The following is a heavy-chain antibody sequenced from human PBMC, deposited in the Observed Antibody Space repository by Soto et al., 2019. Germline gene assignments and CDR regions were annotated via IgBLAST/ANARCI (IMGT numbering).Heavy chain of an antibody. V-gene: IGHV3-48*03. CDR2: MSSSGSTI. Sequence: EVQLVESGGGLVQPGGSLRLACAASGFTFSSYEMNWVRQAPGQGLEGVSYMSSSGSTIYYADSVKGRITITRENAKNSRCLQMNCSRAEDTAVYYCARGPWGMATSGAAFYWGQGSLVTVSS. J-gene: IGHJ4*02. CDR1: GFTFSSYE. CDR3: ARGPWGMATSGAAFY. D-gene: IGHD3-16*01.